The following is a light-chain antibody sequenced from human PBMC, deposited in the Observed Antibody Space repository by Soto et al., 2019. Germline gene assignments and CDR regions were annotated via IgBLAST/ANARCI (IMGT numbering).Light chain of an antibody. Sequence: DVHMTQTTETQSGSVGDRVTITCRASQTVSIWLAWDQQKPGKAPKLLIYNASTLKSGVPSRFSGSGSGTEFTLTIISLQPDDFATYYCQHYISYSEAFGQGTK. J-gene: IGKJ1*01. CDR3: QHYISYSEA. V-gene: IGKV1-5*03. CDR2: NAS. CDR1: QTVSIW.